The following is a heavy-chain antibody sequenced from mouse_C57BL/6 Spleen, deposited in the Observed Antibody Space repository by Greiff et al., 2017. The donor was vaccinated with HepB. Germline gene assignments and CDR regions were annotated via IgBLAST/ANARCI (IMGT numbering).Heavy chain of an antibody. V-gene: IGHV1-59*01. CDR2: IDPSDSYT. J-gene: IGHJ2*01. Sequence: VQLQQPGAELVRPGPSVKLSCKASGYTFTSYWMHWVKQRPGQGLEWIGVIDPSDSYTNYNQKFKGKATLTVDTSSSTAYMQLSSLTSEDSAVYYCARVTTVVPFDYWGQGTTLTVAS. CDR1: GYTFTSYW. D-gene: IGHD1-1*01. CDR3: ARVTTVVPFDY.